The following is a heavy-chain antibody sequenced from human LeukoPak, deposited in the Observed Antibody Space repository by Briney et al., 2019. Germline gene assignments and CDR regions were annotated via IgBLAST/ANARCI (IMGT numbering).Heavy chain of an antibody. V-gene: IGHV3-48*03. J-gene: IGHJ4*02. Sequence: GGSLRLSCAASGFTFSSYEMNWVRQAPGKGLEWVSYISSSGSTIYYADSVKGRFTISRDNAKNSLYLQMNSLRAEDTAVYYCAKDHHDYYGSGSYYRGGFFDYWGQGTLVTVSS. CDR2: ISSSGSTI. D-gene: IGHD3-10*01. CDR3: AKDHHDYYGSGSYYRGGFFDY. CDR1: GFTFSSYE.